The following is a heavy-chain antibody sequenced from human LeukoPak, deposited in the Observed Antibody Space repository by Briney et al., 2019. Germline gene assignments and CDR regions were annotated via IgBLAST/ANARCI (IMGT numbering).Heavy chain of an antibody. V-gene: IGHV1-69*05. CDR1: GGTFTSYA. D-gene: IGHD3-10*01. Sequence: SVKVSCKASGGTFTSYAISWVRQAPGQGLEWMGGIIPIFGTAHYAQKFQGRVTITTDESTSTAYMELSSLRSEDTAVYYCARKKDFRSGWFDPWGQGTLVTVSS. CDR2: IIPIFGTA. CDR3: ARKKDFRSGWFDP. J-gene: IGHJ5*02.